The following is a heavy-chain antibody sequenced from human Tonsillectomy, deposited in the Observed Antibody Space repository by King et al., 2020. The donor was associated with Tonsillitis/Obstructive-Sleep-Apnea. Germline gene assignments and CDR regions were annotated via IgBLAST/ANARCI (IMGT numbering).Heavy chain of an antibody. D-gene: IGHD3-22*01. CDR2: ISYDGSNK. J-gene: IGHJ4*02. CDR1: GFTFSSYA. CDR3: AREYYYDSSGYYDLTY. V-gene: IGHV3-30*04. Sequence: VQLVQSGGGVVQPGRSLRLSCAASGFTFSSYAMHWVRQAPGKGLEWVAVISYDGSNKYYADSVKGRFTISRDNSKNTLYLQMNSLRAEDTAVYYCAREYYYDSSGYYDLTYWGQGTLVTVSS.